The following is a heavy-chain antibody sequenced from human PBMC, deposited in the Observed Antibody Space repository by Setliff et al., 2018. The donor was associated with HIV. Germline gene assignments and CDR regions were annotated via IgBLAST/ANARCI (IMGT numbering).Heavy chain of an antibody. CDR2: ISAYNGYT. Sequence: ASVKVSCKASGYDFNIYGISWVRQAPGQGLEWMGWISAYNGYTIYAQRLQGRVTMTTDTSTSTAYMDLRSLTSDDTAVYYCAIDPTRSHTTMRNDAFDIWGQGTMVTVSS. J-gene: IGHJ3*02. V-gene: IGHV1-18*01. D-gene: IGHD3-22*01. CDR3: AIDPTRSHTTMRNDAFDI. CDR1: GYDFNIYG.